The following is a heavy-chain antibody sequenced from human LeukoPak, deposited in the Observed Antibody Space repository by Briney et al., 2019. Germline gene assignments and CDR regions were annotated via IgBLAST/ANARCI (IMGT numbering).Heavy chain of an antibody. CDR2: INPNSGGT. D-gene: IGHD3-22*01. Sequence: ASVNVSFTASGYTFTVYYMHWVRQAPGQGLEWMGWINPNSGGTNYAQKFQGWVTMTRDTSISTAYMELSRLRSDDTAVYYCARGTHYYDSSGDWFDPWGQGTLVTVSS. CDR3: ARGTHYYDSSGDWFDP. V-gene: IGHV1-2*04. J-gene: IGHJ5*02. CDR1: GYTFTVYY.